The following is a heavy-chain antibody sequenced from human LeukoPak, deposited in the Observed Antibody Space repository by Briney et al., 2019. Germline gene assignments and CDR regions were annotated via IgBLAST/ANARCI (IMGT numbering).Heavy chain of an antibody. J-gene: IGHJ5*02. CDR2: ISGSGGTT. CDR1: GFTFSSYA. V-gene: IGHV3-23*01. Sequence: PGGSLRLSCAASGFTFSSYAMHWVRQAPGKGLEWVSAISGSGGTTYYADSVKGRFTISRDNSKNTLYLQMNSLRAEDTAVYYCAKDRVEMATPRGNWFDPWGQGTLVTVSS. CDR3: AKDRVEMATPRGNWFDP. D-gene: IGHD5-24*01.